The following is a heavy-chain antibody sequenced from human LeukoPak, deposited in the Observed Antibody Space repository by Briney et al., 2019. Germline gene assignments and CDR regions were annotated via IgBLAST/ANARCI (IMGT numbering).Heavy chain of an antibody. CDR1: GGSISSGGYY. J-gene: IGHJ3*02. CDR3: ATTGGLTGNAFDI. CDR2: IYYSGST. V-gene: IGHV4-31*03. Sequence: PSETLSLTCTVSGGSISSGGYYWSWLRQHPGKGLEWIGYIYYSGSTYYNPSLKSRVTISVDTSKNQFSLKLSSVTAADTAVYYCATTGGLTGNAFDIWGQGTMVTVSS. D-gene: IGHD3-10*01.